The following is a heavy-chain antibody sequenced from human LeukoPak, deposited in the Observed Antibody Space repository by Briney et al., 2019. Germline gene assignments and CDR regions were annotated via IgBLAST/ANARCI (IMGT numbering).Heavy chain of an antibody. D-gene: IGHD3-10*01. CDR2: IYSGGTT. CDR1: GFTVNRNY. V-gene: IGHV3-66*01. Sequence: GGSLRLSCAASGFTVNRNYMIWVRQAPGKGLECISVIYSGGTTWYADSVKGRFTISRDTNTLYLQMNSLRAEDTAVYYCARKSDSLLVREGDCWGQGTLVTVSS. CDR3: ARKSDSLLVREGDC. J-gene: IGHJ4*02.